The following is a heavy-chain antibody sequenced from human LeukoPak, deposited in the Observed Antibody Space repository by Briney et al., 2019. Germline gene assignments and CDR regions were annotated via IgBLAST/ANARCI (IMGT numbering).Heavy chain of an antibody. V-gene: IGHV3-33*01. CDR1: GFTFSSYG. D-gene: IGHD3-22*01. J-gene: IGHJ5*02. Sequence: PGRSLRLSCAASGFTFSSYGMHWVRQAPGKGLEWVAVIWYDGSNKYYADSVKGRFTISRDNSKNTLYLQMNSLRAEDTAVYYCARGANYYDSSGYYPEEYNWFDPWGQGTLVTVSS. CDR2: IWYDGSNK. CDR3: ARGANYYDSSGYYPEEYNWFDP.